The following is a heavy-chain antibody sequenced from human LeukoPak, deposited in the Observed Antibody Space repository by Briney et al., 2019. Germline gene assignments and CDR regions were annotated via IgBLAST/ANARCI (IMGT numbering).Heavy chain of an antibody. J-gene: IGHJ6*03. CDR1: GFTFSSYA. CDR3: AKASSSPYYYYYYMDV. Sequence: GGSLRLSCAASGFTFSSYAMIWVRQAPGKGLEWVSTISGSGGSTYYADSVKGRFTISRDSSKNTLYLQMNSLRAEDTAVYYCAKASSSPYYYYYYMDVWGKGTTVTVSS. D-gene: IGHD6-6*01. V-gene: IGHV3-23*01. CDR2: ISGSGGST.